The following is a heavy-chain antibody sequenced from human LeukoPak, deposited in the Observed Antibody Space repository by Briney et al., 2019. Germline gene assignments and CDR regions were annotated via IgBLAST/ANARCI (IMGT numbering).Heavy chain of an antibody. CDR2: IYPSGST. CDR1: GGSISGYY. J-gene: IGHJ6*03. D-gene: IGHD1-20*01. CDR3: ARGYNWNYYYYYMDV. V-gene: IGHV4-4*07. Sequence: SETLSLTCTVSGGSISGYYWSWIRQPAGKGLEWIGRIYPSGSTNYNPSLTSRVTMSVDTSKNQFSLKLSSVTAADTAVYYCARGYNWNYYYYYMDVWGKGTTVTVSS.